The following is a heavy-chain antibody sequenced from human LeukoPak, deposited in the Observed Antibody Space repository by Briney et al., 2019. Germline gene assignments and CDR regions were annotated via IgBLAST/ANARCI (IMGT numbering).Heavy chain of an antibody. V-gene: IGHV4-59*01. CDR3: ARGKYSSSSEDYYYYYYMDV. CDR1: GGSISSYY. CDR2: IYYSGST. Sequence: PSETLSLTCTVSGGSISSYYWSWIRQPPGKGLEWIGYIYYSGSTNYNPSLKSRVTISVDTSKNQFSLKLSSVTAADTAVYYCARGKYSSSSEDYYYYYYMDVWGKGTTVTVSS. J-gene: IGHJ6*03. D-gene: IGHD6-6*01.